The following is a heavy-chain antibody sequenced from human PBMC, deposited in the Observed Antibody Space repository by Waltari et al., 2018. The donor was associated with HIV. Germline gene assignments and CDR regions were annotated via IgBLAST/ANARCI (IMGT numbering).Heavy chain of an antibody. CDR1: GYPISSDYS. V-gene: IGHV4-38-2*01. D-gene: IGHD5-18*01. CDR3: GSGSRRGHSHGIDY. Sequence: QVQLHESGPGMVKPSETLYLTCAVSGYPISSDYSWGWIRQPPGKGLEWIGSASRSGSTYYSPSLKSRVTISLDTSKNQFYLKLNSVAAADTAVYYCGSGSRRGHSHGIDYWGQGTLVTVSS. J-gene: IGHJ4*02. CDR2: ASRSGST.